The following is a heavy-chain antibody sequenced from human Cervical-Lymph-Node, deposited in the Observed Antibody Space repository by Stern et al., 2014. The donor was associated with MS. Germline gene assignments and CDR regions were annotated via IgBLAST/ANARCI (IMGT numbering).Heavy chain of an antibody. J-gene: IGHJ6*02. CDR3: ARPWGIVATTGTHYYYYGMDV. D-gene: IGHD5-12*01. V-gene: IGHV1-69*06. CDR2: IIPPFGTT. CDR1: GDTFRNYA. Sequence: VQLVESGAEVKKPGSSVKGSCKTSGDTFRNYAISWVRQAPGQGLEWMGGIIPPFGTTNYAQEFQGRVTLTADTSTTTAYMELSSLRYGDTAVYFCARPWGIVATTGTHYYYYGMDVWGQGTTVTVAS.